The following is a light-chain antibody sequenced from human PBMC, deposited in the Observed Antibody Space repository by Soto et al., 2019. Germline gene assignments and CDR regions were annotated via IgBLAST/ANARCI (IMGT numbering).Light chain of an antibody. CDR3: QQYHIWPPWT. CDR1: QSVSSD. CDR2: GAS. V-gene: IGKV3-15*01. Sequence: ILMTHSPAPLSVSPGERGTLSCRASQSVSSDVAWYQKKPGQPPRLLIYGASTRADGIPARFTGSGSGTEFTLTISSLQSEDFAVYYCQQYHIWPPWTSGQGTKV. J-gene: IGKJ1*01.